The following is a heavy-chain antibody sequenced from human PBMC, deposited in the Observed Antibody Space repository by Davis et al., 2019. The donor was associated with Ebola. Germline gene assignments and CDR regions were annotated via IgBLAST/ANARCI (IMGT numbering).Heavy chain of an antibody. Sequence: GESLKISCAASGFTFNTFWMHWVRQVPGKGLVWVSRINSDGSSASYADSVKGRFTISRDNAKNSLYLQMNSLRAEDTAVYYCARVKGPTHFDYWGQGTLVTVSS. D-gene: IGHD4-23*01. CDR3: ARVKGPTHFDY. CDR2: INSDGSSA. J-gene: IGHJ4*02. V-gene: IGHV3-74*01. CDR1: GFTFNTFW.